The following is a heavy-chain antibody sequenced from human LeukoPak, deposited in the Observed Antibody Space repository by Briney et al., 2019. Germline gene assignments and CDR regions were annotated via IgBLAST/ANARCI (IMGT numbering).Heavy chain of an antibody. CDR1: GGSISSYY. J-gene: IGHJ4*02. CDR3: ARERRYYDYVWGSYRTGYYFDY. D-gene: IGHD3-16*02. CDR2: IYTSGST. V-gene: IGHV4-4*07. Sequence: SSETLSLTCTVSGGSISSYYWSWIRQPAGKGLEWIGRIYTSGSTNYNPSLKSRVTMSVDTSKNQFSLKLSSVTAADTAVYYCARERRYYDYVWGSYRTGYYFDYWGQGTLVTVSS.